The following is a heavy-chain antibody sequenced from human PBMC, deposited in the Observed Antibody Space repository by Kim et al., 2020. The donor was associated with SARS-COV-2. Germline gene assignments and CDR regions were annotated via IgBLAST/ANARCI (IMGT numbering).Heavy chain of an antibody. CDR3: ARDLYYDFWSGYGGLDYYYYGMDV. D-gene: IGHD3-3*01. CDR1: GFTFSSYA. V-gene: IGHV3-30*04. Sequence: GGSLRLSCAASGFTFSSYAMHWVRQAPGKGLEWVAVISYDGSNKYYVDSVKGRFTISRDNSKNTLYLQMNSLRAEDTAVYYCARDLYYDFWSGYGGLDYYYYGMDVWGQGTTVTVSS. J-gene: IGHJ6*02. CDR2: ISYDGSNK.